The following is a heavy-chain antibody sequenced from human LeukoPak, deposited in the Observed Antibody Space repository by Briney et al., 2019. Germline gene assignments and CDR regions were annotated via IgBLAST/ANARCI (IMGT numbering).Heavy chain of an antibody. CDR3: ARAGYSSSPGYMDV. D-gene: IGHD6-13*01. Sequence: GGSLRLSCAASGFTVSSNYMSWVRQAPGKGLEWVSVIYSGGSTYYADSVKGRFTISRDNSKNTLYLQMNSLRAEDTAVYYCARAGYSSSPGYMDVWGKGTTVTVSS. CDR1: GFTVSSNY. J-gene: IGHJ6*03. V-gene: IGHV3-53*01. CDR2: IYSGGST.